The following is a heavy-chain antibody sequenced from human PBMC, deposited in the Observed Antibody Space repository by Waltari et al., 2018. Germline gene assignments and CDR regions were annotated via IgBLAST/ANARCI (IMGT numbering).Heavy chain of an antibody. J-gene: IGHJ2*01. V-gene: IGHV3-64D*06. CDR3: VRRAVGDYTHWYFDL. Sequence: EVLLVESGGGLVQPGGSLRLSCSASGFSLSHYAMHWVRQAPGKDMEDVSDIDGDRPNTYYAEFVRGRCSLAKGDSKNMLYLEMSSLRLEDTAMYNCVRRAVGDYTHWYFDLWGRGTLVTVSS. D-gene: IGHD4-17*01. CDR1: GFSLSHYA. CDR2: IDGDRPNT.